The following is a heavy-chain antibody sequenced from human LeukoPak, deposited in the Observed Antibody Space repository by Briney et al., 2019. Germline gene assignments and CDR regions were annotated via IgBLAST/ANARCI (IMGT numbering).Heavy chain of an antibody. Sequence: GGSLRLSCAASGFTFSSYAMHWVRQAPGKGLEWVAVISYDGSNKYYADSVKGRFTISRDNSKNTLYLQMNSLRAEDTAVYYCTSGSSAFDIWGQGTMVTVSS. D-gene: IGHD2-15*01. CDR1: GFTFSSYA. V-gene: IGHV3-30-3*01. CDR2: ISYDGSNK. CDR3: TSGSSAFDI. J-gene: IGHJ3*02.